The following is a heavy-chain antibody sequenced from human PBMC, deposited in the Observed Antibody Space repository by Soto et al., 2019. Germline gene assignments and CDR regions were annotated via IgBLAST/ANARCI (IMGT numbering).Heavy chain of an antibody. V-gene: IGHV3-30*18. CDR1: GFTFSSYG. CDR2: VSNDEKSI. J-gene: IGHJ5*02. Sequence: GGSLRLSCAASGFTFSSYGMHWVRQAPGKGLEWVAVVSNDEKSIYYADSVRGRFTITRDNSKSTLYLQMNSLRDEDTAVYFCANPLLSESAPGTFFFDPWGQGAMVPXSS. D-gene: IGHD1-7*01. CDR3: ANPLLSESAPGTFFFDP.